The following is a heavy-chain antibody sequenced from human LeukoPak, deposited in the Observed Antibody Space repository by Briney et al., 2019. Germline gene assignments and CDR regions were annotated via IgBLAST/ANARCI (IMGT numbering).Heavy chain of an antibody. CDR2: IYSGGST. J-gene: IGHJ2*01. CDR3: ARVGRWLQRQPTADYWYFDL. D-gene: IGHD5-24*01. CDR1: GFTVSSNY. V-gene: IGHV3-53*01. Sequence: PGGSLRLSCAASGFTVSSNYMSWVRQAPGKGLEWVSVIYSGGSTYYADSVKGRFTISRDNSKNTLYLQMNSLRAEDTAVYYCARVGRWLQRQPTADYWYFDLWGRGTLVTVSS.